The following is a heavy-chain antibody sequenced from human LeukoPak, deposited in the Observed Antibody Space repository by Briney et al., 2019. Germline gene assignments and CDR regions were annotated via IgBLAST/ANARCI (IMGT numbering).Heavy chain of an antibody. D-gene: IGHD2-2*01. Sequence: GGSLRLSCVASDFTFSFYWMTWVRQAPGKGLEWVANILPDGSQKYYVDSVKGRFTISRDNAKNSLSLQMNSLRAEDTAVYYCARGRYSSRSGGYYFDIWGQGTLVTVSS. V-gene: IGHV3-7*01. CDR3: ARGRYSSRSGGYYFDI. J-gene: IGHJ4*02. CDR1: DFTFSFYW. CDR2: ILPDGSQK.